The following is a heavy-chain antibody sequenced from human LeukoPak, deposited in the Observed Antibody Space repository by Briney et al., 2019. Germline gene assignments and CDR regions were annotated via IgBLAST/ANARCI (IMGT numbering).Heavy chain of an antibody. CDR1: IESTSGNY. V-gene: IGHV4-34*01. CDR3: ARELLGAPTPGAY. CDR2: ISRFGIT. Sequence: TSETLSLTCSVSIESTSGNYWRWVRQAPGKGLEWIGEISRFGITNYHPSLKSRVTMSLDRSKNQFSLELTSVTAADSGVYYCARELLGAPTPGAYWGQGTLVTVSS. D-gene: IGHD1-26*01. J-gene: IGHJ4*02.